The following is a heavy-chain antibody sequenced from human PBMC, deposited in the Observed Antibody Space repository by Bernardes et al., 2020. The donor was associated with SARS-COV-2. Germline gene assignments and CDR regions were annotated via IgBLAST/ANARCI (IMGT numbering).Heavy chain of an antibody. V-gene: IGHV3-48*01. J-gene: IGHJ6*02. D-gene: IGHD7-27*01. Sequence: GSLRLSCAGSGFTFSAYMMNWVRQAPGKGLEWLSFISTTSSTIYYADSVKGRFTISRDNAKNSLYLQMNSLRAEDTAVYYCARETTISAPGDYYYYGMDVWGQGTTVTVSS. CDR2: ISTTSSTI. CDR3: ARETTISAPGDYYYYGMDV. CDR1: GFTFSAYM.